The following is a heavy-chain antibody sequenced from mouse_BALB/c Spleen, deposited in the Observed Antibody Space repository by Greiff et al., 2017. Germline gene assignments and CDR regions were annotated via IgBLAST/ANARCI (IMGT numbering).Heavy chain of an antibody. Sequence: EVKLVESGGGLVKPGGSLKLSCAASGFTFSSYAMSWVRQTPEKRLEWVASISSGGSTYYPDSVKGRFTISRDNARNILYLQMSSLRSEDTAMYYCARGEFITAATGCAYWGQGTLVTVSA. CDR1: GFTFSSYA. CDR2: ISSGGST. D-gene: IGHD1-2*01. V-gene: IGHV5-6-5*01. J-gene: IGHJ3*01. CDR3: ARGEFITAATGCAY.